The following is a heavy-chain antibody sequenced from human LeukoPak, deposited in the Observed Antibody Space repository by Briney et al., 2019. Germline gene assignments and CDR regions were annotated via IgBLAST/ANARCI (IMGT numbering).Heavy chain of an antibody. V-gene: IGHV3-30*18. J-gene: IGHJ4*02. Sequence: GRSLRLSCAASEFTFSSYGMHWVHQAPGKGLEWVAVISYDGSNKYYADSVKGRFTISRDNSKNTLYLQMNSLRAEDTAVYYCAKDRLGALDHSDGSGYYRFDYWGQGALVTVSS. CDR1: EFTFSSYG. CDR3: AKDRLGALDHSDGSGYYRFDY. CDR2: ISYDGSNK. D-gene: IGHD3-22*01.